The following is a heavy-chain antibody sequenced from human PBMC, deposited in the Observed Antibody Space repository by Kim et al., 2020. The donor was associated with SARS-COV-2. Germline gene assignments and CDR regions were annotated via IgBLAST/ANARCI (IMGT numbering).Heavy chain of an antibody. J-gene: IGHJ6*02. CDR2: IFPIFGTA. CDR1: GGTFSSYA. D-gene: IGHD5-18*01. Sequence: SVKVSCKASGGTFSSYAISWVRQAPGQGLEWMGDIFPIFGTANYAQKFQGRVTITADESTSTAYMELSSLRSEDTAVYYCVRATELATAPSPYYYYGMDVWGQGTTVTVSS. V-gene: IGHV1-69*13. CDR3: VRATELATAPSPYYYYGMDV.